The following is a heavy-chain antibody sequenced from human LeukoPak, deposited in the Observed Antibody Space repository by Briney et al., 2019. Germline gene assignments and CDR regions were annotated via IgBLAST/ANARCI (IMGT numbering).Heavy chain of an antibody. J-gene: IGHJ4*02. D-gene: IGHD2-8*02. CDR1: GFIFSSYE. V-gene: IGHV3-48*03. CDR3: VGRPSTGCRIDY. CDR2: ISSSGSTI. Sequence: PGGSLRLSCAASGFIFSSYEINWVRQAPGKGLEWVSYISSSGSTIYYTDSEEGRFTISRDNAKNSLYLQMNSLRAEDTAVYYCVGRPSTGCRIDYWGQGTLVTVSS.